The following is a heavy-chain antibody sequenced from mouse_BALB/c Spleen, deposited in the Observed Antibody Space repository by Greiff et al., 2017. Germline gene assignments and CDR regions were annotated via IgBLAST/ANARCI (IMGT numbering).Heavy chain of an antibody. V-gene: IGHV2-9*02. CDR2: ICAGGST. CDR3: SRENDRYDYAMDY. D-gene: IGHD2-14*01. CDR1: GYSLTSYC. J-gene: IGHJ4*01. Sequence: VKLMESGPGLVAPSQSLSITCTVSGYSLTSYCVHWVRQPPGKGLEWLGVICAGGSTNYNTALMSRLSISKDNSKSQVFYKMNSLQTDDTAMYYCSRENDRYDYAMDYWGQGTSVTVSS.